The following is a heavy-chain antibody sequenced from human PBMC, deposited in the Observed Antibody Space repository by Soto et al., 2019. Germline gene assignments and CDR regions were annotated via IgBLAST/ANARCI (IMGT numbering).Heavy chain of an antibody. V-gene: IGHV4-34*01. D-gene: IGHD6-13*01. CDR3: ARRSSWYPYYYYYGMDV. J-gene: IGHJ6*02. CDR1: GGSFSGYY. CDR2: INHSGST. Sequence: SETLSVTCAVYGGSFSGYYWSWIRQPPGKGLEWIGEINHSGSTNYNPSLKSRVTISVDTSKNQFSLKLSSVTAADTAVYYCARRSSWYPYYYYYGMDVWGQGTTVTVSS.